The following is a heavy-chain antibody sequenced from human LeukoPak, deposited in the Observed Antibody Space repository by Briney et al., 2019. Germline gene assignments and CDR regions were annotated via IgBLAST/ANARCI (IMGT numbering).Heavy chain of an antibody. CDR2: IYSGGST. V-gene: IGHV3-66*01. CDR1: GFTFSTYA. Sequence: GGSLRLSCAASGFTFSTYAMSWVRQAPGKGLEWVSLIYSGGSTYYADSVKGRFSISRDNSKNTLHLQMNSLRAEDTAVYYCARAPYSGYGFWGQGTLVTVSS. CDR3: ARAPYSGYGF. J-gene: IGHJ4*02. D-gene: IGHD5-12*01.